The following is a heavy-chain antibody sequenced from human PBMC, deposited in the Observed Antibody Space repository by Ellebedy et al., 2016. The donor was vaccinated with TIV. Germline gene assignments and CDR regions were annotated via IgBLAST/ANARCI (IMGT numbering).Heavy chain of an antibody. CDR1: GYPFTSYG. J-gene: IGHJ5*01. Sequence: AASVKVSCKASGYPFTSYGIIWVRQAPGQGLEWMGWISAYNANTNYAQKYQGRLTITTDTSTSTAYMELRSLKSDDTAVYYCAKGSLFDFWTNWFDSWGQGTLVVVSS. CDR2: ISAYNANT. D-gene: IGHD3-3*01. CDR3: AKGSLFDFWTNWFDS. V-gene: IGHV1-18*04.